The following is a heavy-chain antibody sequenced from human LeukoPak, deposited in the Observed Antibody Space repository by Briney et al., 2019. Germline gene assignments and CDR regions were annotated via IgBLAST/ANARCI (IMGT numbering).Heavy chain of an antibody. CDR2: ISSSSTI. CDR3: ARDVYVLRFLEWLLPSGMDV. D-gene: IGHD3-3*01. J-gene: IGHJ6*02. V-gene: IGHV3-48*01. Sequence: PGGSLRLSCAASGFTFSSYSMNWVRQAPGKGLEWVSYISSSSTIYYADSVKGRFTISRDNAKNSLYLQMNSLRAEDTAVYYCARDVYVLRFLEWLLPSGMDVWGQGTTVTVSS. CDR1: GFTFSSYS.